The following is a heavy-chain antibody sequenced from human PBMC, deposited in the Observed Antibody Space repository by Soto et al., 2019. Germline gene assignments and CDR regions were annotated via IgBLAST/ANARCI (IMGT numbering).Heavy chain of an antibody. Sequence: QVQLQESGPGLVKPSETLSLTCTVSGGSISSYYWSWIRQPPGKGLEWIGYIYYSGSTNYNPPLKRRVTISVDTSKNQFSLKLSSVTAADTAVYYCARVWGGAFDIWGQGTMVTVSS. V-gene: IGHV4-59*01. CDR3: ARVWGGAFDI. J-gene: IGHJ3*02. CDR2: IYYSGST. CDR1: GGSISSYY. D-gene: IGHD3-10*01.